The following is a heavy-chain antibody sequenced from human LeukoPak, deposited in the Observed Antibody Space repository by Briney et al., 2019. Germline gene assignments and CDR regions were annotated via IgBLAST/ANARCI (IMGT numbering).Heavy chain of an antibody. Sequence: GGSLRLSCAASGFTFSSYSMNWVRQAPGKGLEWVSYISSSRSYIYYADSVKGRFTISRDNAKNSLYLQMNSLRAEDTAVYYCARDGGATIPEVPDYWGQGTLVTVSS. J-gene: IGHJ4*02. CDR3: ARDGGATIPEVPDY. D-gene: IGHD5-24*01. CDR1: GFTFSSYS. CDR2: ISSSRSYI. V-gene: IGHV3-21*01.